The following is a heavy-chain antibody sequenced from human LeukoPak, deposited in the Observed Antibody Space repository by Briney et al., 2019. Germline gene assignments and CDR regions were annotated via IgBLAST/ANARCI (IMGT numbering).Heavy chain of an antibody. D-gene: IGHD3-3*01. J-gene: IGHJ4*02. V-gene: IGHV3-9*01. Sequence: TGGSLRLSCAASGFTFDDYALHWVRPAPGKGLGGVSGISWNSGRKGYADSVKGRFTISRDNAKNSLYLQMNSLRPEDTAFYYCAKDRYFWSGSFDFWGQGTLVTVSS. CDR3: AKDRYFWSGSFDF. CDR2: ISWNSGRK. CDR1: GFTFDDYA.